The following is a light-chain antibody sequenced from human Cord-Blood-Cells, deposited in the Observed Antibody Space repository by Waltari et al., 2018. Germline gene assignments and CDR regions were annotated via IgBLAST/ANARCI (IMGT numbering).Light chain of an antibody. CDR1: SSDVGSYNL. CDR3: CSYAGSSNGV. V-gene: IGLV2-23*01. J-gene: IGLJ3*02. Sequence: QSALTQPASVSGSPGQSITISCTGTSSDVGSYNLVSWYQQHPGKAPKLMIYEGSKRPSVFYNRFSGSKSGNTASLTISGLQAEDEADYDCCSYAGSSNGVFGGGTKLPVL. CDR2: EGS.